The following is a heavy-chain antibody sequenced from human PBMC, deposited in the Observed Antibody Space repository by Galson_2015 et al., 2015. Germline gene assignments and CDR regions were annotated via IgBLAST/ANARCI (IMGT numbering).Heavy chain of an antibody. J-gene: IGHJ6*02. CDR1: GFTFSSYW. CDR2: IKQDGSEK. D-gene: IGHD6-13*01. V-gene: IGHV3-7*05. CDR3: IRQLVSSSYGMDV. Sequence: SLRLSCAASGFTFSSYWMYWVRQAPGKGLEWVANIKQDGSEKYYVDSVKGRFTISRDNAKNSLYLQMNSLRAEDTAVYCCIRQLVSSSYGMDVWGQGTTVTVSS.